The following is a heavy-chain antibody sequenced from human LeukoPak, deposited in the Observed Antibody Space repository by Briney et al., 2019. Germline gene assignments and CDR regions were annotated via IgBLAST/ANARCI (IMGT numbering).Heavy chain of an antibody. D-gene: IGHD5-12*01. Sequence: ASVKVSCKASGGTFSSYAISWVRQAPGQGLEWMGGIILIFGTANYAQKFQGRVTITADESTSTAYMELSSLRSEDTAVYYCAREGVYSGYENHYFDYWGQGTLVTVSS. CDR1: GGTFSSYA. CDR3: AREGVYSGYENHYFDY. J-gene: IGHJ4*02. V-gene: IGHV1-69*13. CDR2: IILIFGTA.